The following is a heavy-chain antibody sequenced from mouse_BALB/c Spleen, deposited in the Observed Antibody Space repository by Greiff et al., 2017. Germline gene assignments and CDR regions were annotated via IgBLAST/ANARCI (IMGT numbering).Heavy chain of an antibody. CDR3: ARESGSTMSTTDWYFDV. D-gene: IGHD2-4*01. CDR1: GFTFSDYG. V-gene: IGHV5-15*02. Sequence: EVKVVESGGGLVQPGGSRKLSCAASGFTFSDYGMAWVRQAPGKGPEWVAFISNLAYSIYYADTVTGRFTISRENAKNTLYLEMSSLRSEDTAMYYCARESGSTMSTTDWYFDVWGAGTTVTVSS. J-gene: IGHJ1*01. CDR2: ISNLAYSI.